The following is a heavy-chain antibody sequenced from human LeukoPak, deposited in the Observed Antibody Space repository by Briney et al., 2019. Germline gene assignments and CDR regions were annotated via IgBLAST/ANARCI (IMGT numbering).Heavy chain of an antibody. D-gene: IGHD5-12*01. J-gene: IGHJ3*02. Sequence: GGSLRLSCAASGFTFSDYYMSWIRQAPGKGLEWVSYISSSGSTIYYADSVKGRFTISRDNAKNSLYLQMNSLRAEDTAVYYCARDLHSGYDFWAFDIWGQGTMVTVSS. CDR3: ARDLHSGYDFWAFDI. CDR2: ISSSGSTI. V-gene: IGHV3-11*04. CDR1: GFTFSDYY.